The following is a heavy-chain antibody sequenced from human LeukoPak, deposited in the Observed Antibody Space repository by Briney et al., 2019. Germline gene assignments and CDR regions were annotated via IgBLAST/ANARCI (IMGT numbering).Heavy chain of an antibody. J-gene: IGHJ4*02. CDR2: ISGSGDST. D-gene: IGHD3-3*01. V-gene: IGHV3-23*01. CDR3: ARDRAWNYFDY. Sequence: GESLRLSCTASGFTFSSYAINWVRQAPGKGLEWVSAISGSGDSTYYAHSVEGRFTISRDNSKNTLYLQMDSLRAEDTAVYYCARDRAWNYFDYWGQGTLVTVSS. CDR1: GFTFSSYA.